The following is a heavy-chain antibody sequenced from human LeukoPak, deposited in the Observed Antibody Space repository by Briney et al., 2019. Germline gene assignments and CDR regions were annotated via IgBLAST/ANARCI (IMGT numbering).Heavy chain of an antibody. D-gene: IGHD2-15*01. Sequence: GGSLRLSCAASGFTFSGYSLSWVRQAPGKGLEWVSSISAGNYVYYADAVEGRFTISRDNAKNSLYLQMNSLRAEDTAVYYCARRKCSGGSCLGTFDIWGQGTMVTVSS. CDR3: ARRKCSGGSCLGTFDI. CDR1: GFTFSGYS. J-gene: IGHJ3*02. CDR2: ISAGNYV. V-gene: IGHV3-21*01.